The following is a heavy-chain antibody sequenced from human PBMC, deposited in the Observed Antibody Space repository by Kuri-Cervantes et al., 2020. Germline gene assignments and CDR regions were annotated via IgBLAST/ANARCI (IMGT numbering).Heavy chain of an antibody. V-gene: IGHV3-7*01. CDR2: IKQDGSEK. Sequence: GESLKISCAASGFTFSSYWMSWVRQAPGKGLEWVANIKQDGSEKYYVDSVKGRFTISRDNAENSLYLQMNSLRAEDTAVYYCARDILAAAGTSWGQGTLVTVSS. J-gene: IGHJ4*02. D-gene: IGHD6-13*01. CDR3: ARDILAAAGTS. CDR1: GFTFSSYW.